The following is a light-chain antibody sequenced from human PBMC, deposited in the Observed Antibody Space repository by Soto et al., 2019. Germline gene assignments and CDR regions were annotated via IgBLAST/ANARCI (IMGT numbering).Light chain of an antibody. CDR2: GAS. V-gene: IGKV3-20*01. CDR1: QSVRSY. CDR3: QHYSNSLLT. Sequence: PGERATISCRASQSVRSYLAWYQQRPGQAPRLLISGASSRATGVPDRFGGSGSGTDFTLTITRLEPDDFAVYYCQHYSNSLLTFGQGTQVDIK. J-gene: IGKJ1*01.